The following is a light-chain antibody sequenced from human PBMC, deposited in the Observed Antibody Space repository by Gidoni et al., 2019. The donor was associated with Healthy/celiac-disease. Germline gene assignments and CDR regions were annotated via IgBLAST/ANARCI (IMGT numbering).Light chain of an antibody. CDR1: QSVSSN. CDR3: QQYNNWPLYT. Sequence: IVITQSPAPLSVSPGERATLSCRASQSVSSNLAWYQQKPGQAPRLLIYGASTRATGIPDRFSGSGSGTAFTLTISSLQSEDFAVYYCQQYNNWPLYTFGQGTELEIK. CDR2: GAS. J-gene: IGKJ2*01. V-gene: IGKV3-15*01.